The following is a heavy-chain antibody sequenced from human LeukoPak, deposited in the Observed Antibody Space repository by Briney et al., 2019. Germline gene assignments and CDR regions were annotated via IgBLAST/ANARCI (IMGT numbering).Heavy chain of an antibody. Sequence: SETLSLTCTVSGGSINYYYWSWIRQPPGKGLEWIGYIYYSGSTNYNPSLKSRVTISVDTSKNQFSLKLSSVTAADTAVYYCARRGFGSSWGLDYWGQGTLVTVSS. D-gene: IGHD6-13*01. CDR2: IYYSGST. CDR3: ARRGFGSSWGLDY. CDR1: GGSINYYY. J-gene: IGHJ4*02. V-gene: IGHV4-59*08.